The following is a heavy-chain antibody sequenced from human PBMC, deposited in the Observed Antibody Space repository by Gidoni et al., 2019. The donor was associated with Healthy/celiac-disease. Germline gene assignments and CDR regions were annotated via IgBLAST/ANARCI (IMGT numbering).Heavy chain of an antibody. V-gene: IGHV4-31*03. J-gene: IGHJ4*02. Sequence: QVQLQEAGPGLGKPSQTLSLTCTVSGGSISSGGYYWSWIRQHPGKGLEWIGYIYYSGSTYYNPSLKSRVTISVDTSKNQFSLKLSSVTAADTAVYYCARSRVERPFDYWGQGTLVTVSS. D-gene: IGHD1-1*01. CDR1: GGSISSGGYY. CDR2: IYYSGST. CDR3: ARSRVERPFDY.